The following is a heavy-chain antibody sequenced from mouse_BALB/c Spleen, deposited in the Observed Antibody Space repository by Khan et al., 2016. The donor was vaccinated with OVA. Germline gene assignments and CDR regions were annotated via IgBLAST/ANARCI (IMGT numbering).Heavy chain of an antibody. CDR3: ARGYWGWFAY. CDR1: GFTFSSFG. CDR2: ISSDSITF. J-gene: IGHJ3*01. Sequence: EVELVESGGGLVQPGGSRKLACAASGFTFSSFGMHWVRQAPEKGLEWVAYISSDSITFYSAYTVKGRFTISRDNPRYTRFLQMTSLRSEDTAMYYGARGYWGWFAYWGQGTLFTVSA. D-gene: IGHD2-3*01. V-gene: IGHV5-17*02.